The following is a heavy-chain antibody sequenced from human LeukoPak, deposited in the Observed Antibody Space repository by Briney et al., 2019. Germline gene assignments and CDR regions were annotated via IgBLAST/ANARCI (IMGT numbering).Heavy chain of an antibody. CDR3: ARGDKDILTGYYKGSDY. Sequence: IPSETLSLTCTVSGYSISSGYYWGWIRQPPGKGLEWIGSIYHSGCTYYNPSLKSRVTISVDTSKNQFSLKLSSVTAADTAVYYCARGDKDILTGYYKGSDYWGQGTLVTVSS. CDR1: GYSISSGYY. D-gene: IGHD3-9*01. J-gene: IGHJ4*02. V-gene: IGHV4-38-2*02. CDR2: IYHSGCT.